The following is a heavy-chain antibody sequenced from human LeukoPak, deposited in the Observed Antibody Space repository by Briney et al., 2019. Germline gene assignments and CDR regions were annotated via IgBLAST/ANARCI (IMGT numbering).Heavy chain of an antibody. V-gene: IGHV4-59*12. J-gene: IGHJ4*02. CDR1: GGSISSYY. D-gene: IGHD3-22*01. CDR2: AYHSGST. Sequence: SETLSLTCTVSGGSISSYYWSWIRQTPGKGLEWIGYAYHSGSTNYNPSLKSRVTMSVDTSKNQFSLKLSSVTAADTAVYYCAREDSSGYYYARLDYWGQGTLVTVSS. CDR3: AREDSSGYYYARLDY.